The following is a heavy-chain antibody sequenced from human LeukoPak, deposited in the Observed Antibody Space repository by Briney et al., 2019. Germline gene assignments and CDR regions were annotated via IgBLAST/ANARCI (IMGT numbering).Heavy chain of an antibody. CDR3: AETTPFFYDSSGVPGYYFDH. V-gene: IGHV4-39*01. Sequence: SETLSLNCTVSGGSIKRSSYYWGWIRQPPGKGLEWIGSIYYSGSTYYNPSLKSRVTISVDTSKKQVSLKLNSVTAADTAVYYCAETTPFFYDSSGVPGYYFDHWGQGTLVTVSS. CDR1: GGSIKRSSYY. CDR2: IYYSGST. J-gene: IGHJ4*02. D-gene: IGHD3-22*01.